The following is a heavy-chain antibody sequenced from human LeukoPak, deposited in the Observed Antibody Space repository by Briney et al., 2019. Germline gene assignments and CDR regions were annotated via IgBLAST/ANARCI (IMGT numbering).Heavy chain of an antibody. V-gene: IGHV4-34*01. CDR3: ARGPGIAVAVDY. CDR1: GGSFSGYY. CDR2: INHSGST. J-gene: IGHJ4*02. Sequence: SETLSLTCAVYGGSFSGYYWSCVRQPPGKGLEWIGEINHSGSTNYNPSLKSRVTISVDTSKNQFSLKLSSVTAADTAVYYCARGPGIAVAVDYWGQGTLVTVSS. D-gene: IGHD6-19*01.